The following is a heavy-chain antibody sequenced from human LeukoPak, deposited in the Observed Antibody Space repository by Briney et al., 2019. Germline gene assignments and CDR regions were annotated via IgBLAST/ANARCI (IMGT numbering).Heavy chain of an antibody. Sequence: GGSLRLSCAPSGFTFSSYWMTWVRQAPGKGLEWVANINQDGREKYYVDSVKGRFTISRDNTQNSLYLQMNSLGAEDTAVYYCARDTWGYFDYWGQGTLVTVPS. CDR3: ARDTWGYFDY. V-gene: IGHV3-7*01. J-gene: IGHJ4*02. D-gene: IGHD3-16*01. CDR2: INQDGREK. CDR1: GFTFSSYW.